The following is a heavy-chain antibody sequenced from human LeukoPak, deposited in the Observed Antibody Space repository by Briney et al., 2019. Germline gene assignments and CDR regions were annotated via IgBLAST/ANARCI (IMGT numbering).Heavy chain of an antibody. V-gene: IGHV4-39*01. CDR3: ARHRGLRRITITRGFDP. CDR1: GGSISSSSYY. Sequence: PSETLSLTCTVSGGSISSSSYYWGWIRQPPGKGLEWIGSIYYSGSTYYNPSLKSRVTISVDTSKNQFSLKLSSVTAAGTAVYYCARHRGLRRITITRGFDPWGQGTLVTVSS. J-gene: IGHJ5*02. D-gene: IGHD3-9*01. CDR2: IYYSGST.